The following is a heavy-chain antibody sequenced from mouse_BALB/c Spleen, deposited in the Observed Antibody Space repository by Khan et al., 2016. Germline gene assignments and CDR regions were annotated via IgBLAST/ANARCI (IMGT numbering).Heavy chain of an antibody. Sequence: EVQLQESGPGLVKPSQSLSLTCSVTGYSITSGYYWNWIRQFPGNKLEWMGYISDDGSNNYNPSRKNRIPITRDTPKNQYFLKLNSVTTEDTATYYSARGGLLRRRRYFDYCRHGPTLTVTS. CDR3: ARGGLLRRRRYFDY. CDR2: ISDDGSN. V-gene: IGHV3-6*02. D-gene: IGHD1-2*01. J-gene: IGHJ2*01. CDR1: GYSITSGYY.